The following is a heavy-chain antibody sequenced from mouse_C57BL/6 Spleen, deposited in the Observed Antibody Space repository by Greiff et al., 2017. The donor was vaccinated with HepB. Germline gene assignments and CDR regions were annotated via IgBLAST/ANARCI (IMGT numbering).Heavy chain of an antibody. CDR3: ARGTAQARFDY. Sequence: QVTLKVCGPGILQSSQSLSLTCSFSGFSLSTSGMGVSWIRQPSGKGLEWLAHIYWDDDKRYNPSLKSRLTISKDTSRNQVFLKITSVDTADTATYYCARGTAQARFDYWGQGTTLTVSS. CDR2: IYWDDDK. J-gene: IGHJ2*01. CDR1: GFSLSTSGMG. V-gene: IGHV8-12*01. D-gene: IGHD3-2*02.